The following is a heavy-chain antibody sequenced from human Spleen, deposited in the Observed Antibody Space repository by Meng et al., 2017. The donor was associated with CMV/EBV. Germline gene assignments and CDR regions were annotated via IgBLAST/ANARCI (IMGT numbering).Heavy chain of an antibody. CDR2: INPNNGGT. CDR3: ARDSFGDHYFDY. J-gene: IGHJ4*02. V-gene: IGHV1-2*02. D-gene: IGHD3-10*01. CDR1: GYTFTGYR. Sequence: ASVKVSCKASGYTFTGYRIHWVRQAPGQGFVWMGWINPNNGGTNYAQKFQGRVTMTRDTSINTVYMELSRLISDDTAVYYCARDSFGDHYFDYWGQGTLVTVSS.